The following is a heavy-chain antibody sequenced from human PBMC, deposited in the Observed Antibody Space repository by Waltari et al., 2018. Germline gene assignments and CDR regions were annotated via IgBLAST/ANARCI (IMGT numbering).Heavy chain of an antibody. D-gene: IGHD3-22*01. CDR1: GFSTDYW. J-gene: IGHJ3*02. CDR2: MKTDGTSI. CDR3: AKALLDKSEYDSDAFDI. Sequence: EVQLVESGGGLVQPGGSLRLSCAASGFSTDYWLDWVRQAPGKGLVWVARMKTDGTSITYADSGKGRFTISRDNSKNSLYLQMNSLRTEDTALYYCAKALLDKSEYDSDAFDIWGQGTMVTVSS. V-gene: IGHV3-74*03.